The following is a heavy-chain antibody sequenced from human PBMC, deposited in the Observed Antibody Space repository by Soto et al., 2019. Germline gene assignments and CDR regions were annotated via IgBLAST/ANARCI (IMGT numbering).Heavy chain of an antibody. V-gene: IGHV1-3*04. CDR1: GYTFATYA. CDR2: INTGNGYT. CDR3: TIVNTMFLNPDYYSYDMDV. J-gene: IGHJ6*01. Sequence: QVQLVQSGAEVKKPGASVKVSCKASGYTFATYAIHWVRQAPGQRLEWMGWINTGNGYTEYSQNFRGRVTITRDPSASTAYMELSSLRSEDTAMYYCTIVNTMFLNPDYYSYDMDVWGQGTTVTVAS. D-gene: IGHD3-9*01.